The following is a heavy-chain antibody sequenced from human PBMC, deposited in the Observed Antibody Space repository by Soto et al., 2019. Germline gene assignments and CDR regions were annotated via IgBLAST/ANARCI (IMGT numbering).Heavy chain of an antibody. D-gene: IGHD3-16*01. V-gene: IGHV2-5*02. J-gene: IGHJ3*01. CDR2: IYWDDDT. CDR3: AHAFGGTSWPNDAFDV. CDR1: GFSFSADGVV. Sequence: HITLKESGPTLVKPTQTLTRTCIFSGFSFSADGVVVGWIRRPPGRPWGWLALIYWDDDTRYRPSLMSRLTITKDSSKNQVVLTMTNMDPLDTATYYCAHAFGGTSWPNDAFDVWGQGTVVTVSS.